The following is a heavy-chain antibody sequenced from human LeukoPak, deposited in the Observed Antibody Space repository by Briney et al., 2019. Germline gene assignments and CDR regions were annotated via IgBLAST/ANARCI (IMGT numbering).Heavy chain of an antibody. D-gene: IGHD2-15*01. Sequence: PGGSLRLSCVASGLRFRSYAMNWVRQAPGKGLECISTISDDSSFTYYADSVKGRSAISRDDSENTLYLQMNNLKVEDTAVYYCAKGRCSGVGCDSFHSWGQGALVTVSS. CDR1: GLRFRSYA. CDR2: ISDDSSFT. V-gene: IGHV3-23*01. CDR3: AKGRCSGVGCDSFHS. J-gene: IGHJ4*02.